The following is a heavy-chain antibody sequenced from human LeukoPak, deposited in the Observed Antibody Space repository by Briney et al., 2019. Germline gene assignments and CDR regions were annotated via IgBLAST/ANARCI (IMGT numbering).Heavy chain of an antibody. J-gene: IGHJ6*03. D-gene: IGHD1-26*01. V-gene: IGHV3-21*01. Sequence: GGSLRLSCAASGFTFSSYNMNWVRQAPGKGLEWVSSITSGSSYIYYADSVKGRFTISRDNAKNSLYLQMNSLRAEDTAVYYCARDPYSGSYGNYYYYLMDVWGKGTTVTIPS. CDR3: ARDPYSGSYGNYYYYLMDV. CDR2: ITSGSSYI. CDR1: GFTFSSYN.